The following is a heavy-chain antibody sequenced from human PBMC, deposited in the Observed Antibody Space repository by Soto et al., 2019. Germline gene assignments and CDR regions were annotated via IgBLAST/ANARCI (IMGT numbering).Heavy chain of an antibody. CDR2: LNWNSGVI. D-gene: IGHD5-12*01. CDR3: AKEFEKASMGYNFDF. CDR1: GFSFDDYA. V-gene: IGHV3-9*01. J-gene: IGHJ4*02. Sequence: GGSLRLSCAASGFSFDDYAMHWVRQAPGKGLEWVAGLNWNSGVIGYADSVKGRFTISGDNAKKSLFLQMNSLRVEDTALYYCAKEFEKASMGYNFDFWGQGALVTVSS.